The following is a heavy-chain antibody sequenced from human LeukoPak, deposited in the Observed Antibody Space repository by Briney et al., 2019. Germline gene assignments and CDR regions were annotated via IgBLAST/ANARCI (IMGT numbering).Heavy chain of an antibody. CDR2: IYSGGST. CDR1: GFTVSSNY. V-gene: IGHV3-53*01. Sequence: GGSLRLSCAASGFTVSSNYMSWVRQAPGKGLGWVSVIYSGGSTYYADSVKGRFTISRDNSKNTLYLQMNSLRAEDTAVYYCAKGGDIVVVPAAAFFDYWGQGTLVTVSS. CDR3: AKGGDIVVVPAAAFFDY. J-gene: IGHJ4*02. D-gene: IGHD2-2*01.